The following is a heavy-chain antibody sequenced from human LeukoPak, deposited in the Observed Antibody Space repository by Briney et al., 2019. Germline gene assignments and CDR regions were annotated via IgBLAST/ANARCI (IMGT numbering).Heavy chain of an antibody. CDR1: GFTFRSYE. CDR3: ARDGYGSGSYYAFDM. Sequence: GGSLRLSCAASGFTFRSYEMNWVRQAPGKGLEWISYITSSGSTISHADSVKGRFTISRDNAKNSLYLQMNSLRAEDTAVYYCARDGYGSGSYYAFDMWGQGTMVTVSS. CDR2: ITSSGSTI. J-gene: IGHJ3*02. V-gene: IGHV3-48*03. D-gene: IGHD3-10*01.